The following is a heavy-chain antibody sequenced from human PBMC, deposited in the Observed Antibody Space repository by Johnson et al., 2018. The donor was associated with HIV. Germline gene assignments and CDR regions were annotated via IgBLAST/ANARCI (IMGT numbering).Heavy chain of an antibody. CDR3: AKSGLFVLVVYAPDVFDI. CDR1: GFTFSDYY. J-gene: IGHJ3*02. Sequence: QVQLVESGGGLVKPGGSLRLSCAASGFTFSDYYMSWIRQAPGKGLEWVSYISSSGSTIYYADSVKGRFTIPRDNAKNSLYLQMNSLRPEDTAVYYCAKSGLFVLVVYAPDVFDIWGQGTMVTVSS. V-gene: IGHV3-11*04. CDR2: ISSSGSTI. D-gene: IGHD2-8*02.